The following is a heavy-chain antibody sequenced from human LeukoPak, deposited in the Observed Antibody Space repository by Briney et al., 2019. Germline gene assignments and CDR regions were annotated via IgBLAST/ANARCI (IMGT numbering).Heavy chain of an antibody. D-gene: IGHD3-10*01. CDR3: ARDDMARGVIIDGEGYGIDY. CDR1: GYTFTSYG. V-gene: IGHV1-18*01. CDR2: ISAYNGNT. J-gene: IGHJ4*02. Sequence: ASVKVSCKASGYTFTSYGISWVRQAPGQGLEWMGWISAYNGNTNYAQKLQGRVTMTTDTSTSTAYMELRSLRSDDTAVYYCARDDMARGVIIDGEGYGIDYWGQGTLVTVSS.